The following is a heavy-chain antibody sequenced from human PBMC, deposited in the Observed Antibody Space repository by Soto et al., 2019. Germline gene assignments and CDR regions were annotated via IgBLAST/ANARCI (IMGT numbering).Heavy chain of an antibody. V-gene: IGHV1-18*04. J-gene: IGHJ6*02. Sequence: GSSVKVSCKAFGYTFTRYGFSWLRQAPGQGREWMGWISAYNGNTNYAQKLQGRVTMTTDTSTSTAYMELRSLRSDDTAVDYCARAVGNYYDSSGFRTMYGMDVWGQGTTVTVSS. CDR2: ISAYNGNT. CDR1: GYTFTRYG. CDR3: ARAVGNYYDSSGFRTMYGMDV. D-gene: IGHD3-22*01.